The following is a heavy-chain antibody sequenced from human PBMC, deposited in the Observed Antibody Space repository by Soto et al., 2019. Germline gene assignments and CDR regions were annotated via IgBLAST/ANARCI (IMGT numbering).Heavy chain of an antibody. D-gene: IGHD3-3*01. Sequence: PXESLSLTCAVYGASFSGYYWSWIRQPPGKGLEWIGEINHSGSTNYNPSLKSRVTISVDTSKNQFSLNLSSVTAADTAVYYCERASFGVVMRRAFDIWGQGTMVTV. V-gene: IGHV4-34*01. J-gene: IGHJ3*02. CDR2: INHSGST. CDR1: GASFSGYY. CDR3: ERASFGVVMRRAFDI.